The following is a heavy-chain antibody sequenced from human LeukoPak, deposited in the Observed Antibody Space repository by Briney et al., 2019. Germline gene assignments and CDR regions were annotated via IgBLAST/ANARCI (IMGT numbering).Heavy chain of an antibody. CDR3: TRDQVYCTGGYCYFEY. J-gene: IGHJ4*02. CDR2: IDSDGSST. V-gene: IGHV3-74*01. D-gene: IGHD2-8*02. Sequence: GGSLRLSCAASGFTFSGYWMHWVRQVPGKGLVWVSHIDSDGSSTNYADSVKGRFTISRDNAKNTLYLQMNSLRAEDTAVYYCTRDQVYCTGGYCYFEYWGQGTLVSVSS. CDR1: GFTFSGYW.